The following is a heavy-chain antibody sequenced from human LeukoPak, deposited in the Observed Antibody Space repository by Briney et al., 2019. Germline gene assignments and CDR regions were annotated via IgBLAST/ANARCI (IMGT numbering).Heavy chain of an antibody. CDR2: IYYTGTI. CDR1: GGSISSSSYY. CDR3: ARESRDYGDYPHFDY. V-gene: IGHV4-30-4*08. J-gene: IGHJ4*02. D-gene: IGHD4-17*01. Sequence: SETLSLTCTVSGGSISSSSYYWGWIRQPPGKGLEWIGYIYYTGTIYYIPSLKSRVTISVDTSKNQFSLRLSSVTAADTAVYYCARESRDYGDYPHFDYWGQGTLVTVSS.